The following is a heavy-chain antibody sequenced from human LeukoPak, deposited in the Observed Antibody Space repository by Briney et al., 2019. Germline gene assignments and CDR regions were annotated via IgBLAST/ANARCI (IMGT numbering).Heavy chain of an antibody. CDR1: CRSNSRNNYY. D-gene: IGHD2-2*01. Sequence: PSETLSLTCTVSCRSNSRNNYYCGWIRQPPGKGLEWIGTIYYSGGTYYNPALKGRVPIPVDTSKNRCSLKLTSVIAADTAVYYCARSLRGYCSSSGTSCPGAFDMWGQGTMVTVSS. CDR3: ARSLRGYCSSSGTSCPGAFDM. CDR2: IYYSGGT. J-gene: IGHJ3*02. V-gene: IGHV4-39*07.